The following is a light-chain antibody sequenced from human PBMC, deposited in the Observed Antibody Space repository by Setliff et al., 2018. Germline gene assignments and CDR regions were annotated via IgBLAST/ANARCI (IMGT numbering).Light chain of an antibody. CDR3: SSYTSRSAPFHV. CDR2: GVT. CDR1: SYDVGGYDS. Sequence: QSALPQLASVSGSLGQSITISCTGTSYDVGGYDSVSWFQHHPGKAPKLVIYGVTNRPSDVSNRFSGTKSGNTASLTISGLQAEDEADYYCSSYTSRSAPFHVFGGGTKVTVL. V-gene: IGLV2-14*01. J-gene: IGLJ1*01.